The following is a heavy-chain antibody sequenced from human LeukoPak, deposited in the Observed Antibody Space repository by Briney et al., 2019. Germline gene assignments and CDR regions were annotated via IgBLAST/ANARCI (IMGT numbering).Heavy chain of an antibody. J-gene: IGHJ4*02. Sequence: SETLSLTCAVSGYSISRGYHWGWIRPPPGRGLEWIGSIHHSGSTYYNSSLKSRVTISVDTSKSQFSLKVSSVTAADTAVYYCARVNWNPDYWGQGTLVTVSS. CDR2: IHHSGST. CDR1: GYSISRGYH. CDR3: ARVNWNPDY. D-gene: IGHD1-1*01. V-gene: IGHV4-38-2*01.